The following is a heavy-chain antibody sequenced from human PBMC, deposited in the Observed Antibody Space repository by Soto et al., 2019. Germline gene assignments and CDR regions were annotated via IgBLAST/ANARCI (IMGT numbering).Heavy chain of an antibody. Sequence: ASVKVSCKASGYTLTSYGISWVRQAPGQGLEWMGWISAYNGNTNYAQKLQGRVTMTTDTSTSTAYMELRSLRSDGTAVYYCARDSDGNYDFWSGYYSEAPYYYYGMDVWGQGTTVTVSS. D-gene: IGHD3-3*01. CDR3: ARDSDGNYDFWSGYYSEAPYYYYGMDV. CDR1: GYTLTSYG. V-gene: IGHV1-18*01. CDR2: ISAYNGNT. J-gene: IGHJ6*02.